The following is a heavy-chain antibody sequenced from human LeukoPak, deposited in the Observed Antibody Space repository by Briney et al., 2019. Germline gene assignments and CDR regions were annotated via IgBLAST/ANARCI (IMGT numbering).Heavy chain of an antibody. CDR3: ARELMGSSRYQD. D-gene: IGHD6-13*01. CDR2: INAGNGNT. V-gene: IGHV1-3*01. Sequence: ASVKVSCKASGYTFTSYAMHWVRQAPGQRLEWMGWINAGNGNTKYSQKFQGRVTITRDTSASTAYMELSSLRSEDTAVYYCARELMGSSRYQDWGQGTLVTVSS. J-gene: IGHJ4*02. CDR1: GYTFTSYA.